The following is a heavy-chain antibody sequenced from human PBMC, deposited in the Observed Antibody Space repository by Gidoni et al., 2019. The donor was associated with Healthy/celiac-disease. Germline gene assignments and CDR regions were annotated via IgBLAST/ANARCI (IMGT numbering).Heavy chain of an antibody. D-gene: IGHD5-18*01. V-gene: IGHV3-15*01. J-gene: IGHJ4*02. CDR1: GFTFSTAW. CDR3: TTDLVDTAMFLWFRRPYDY. CDR2: IKSKTDGGTT. Sequence: EVQLVESVGGLVKHGGSLRLSCAASGFTFSTAWMSWVRQAPGKGLEWVGRIKSKTDGGTTDYAAPVKGRFTISRDDSKNTLYLQINSLKTEDTAVYYCTTDLVDTAMFLWFRRPYDYWGQGTLVTVSS.